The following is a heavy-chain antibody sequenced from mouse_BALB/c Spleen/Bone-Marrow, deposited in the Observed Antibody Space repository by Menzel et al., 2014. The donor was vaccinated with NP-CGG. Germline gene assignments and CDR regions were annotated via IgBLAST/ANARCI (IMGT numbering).Heavy chain of an antibody. CDR1: GFTFTDYY. J-gene: IGHJ4*01. Sequence: EVQLVESGGGLVQPGGSLILSCAPSGFTFTDYYMSWVRQPPGKALEWLGFIRNKANGYTTEYSASVKGRFTISRDNSQSILYLQMNTLRAEDSATYYCARDDYYAMDDWGQGTSVTVSS. CDR2: IRNKANGYTT. V-gene: IGHV7-3*02. CDR3: ARDDYYAMDD.